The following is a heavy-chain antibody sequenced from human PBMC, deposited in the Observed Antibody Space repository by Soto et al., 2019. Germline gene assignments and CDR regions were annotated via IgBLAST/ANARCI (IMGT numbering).Heavy chain of an antibody. CDR2: VSGGGSTT. Sequence: EVQLLESGGGLVQPGGSLRLSCAAAGFTFYNYALSWVRQAPGKGLEWVSVVSGGGSTTVYADSVRGRFTISRDNSKNTVYLQMDSLRAECTAVSYFAKVVGMTTVMLESDYFDYWGKGNLVTVS. CDR3: AKVVGMTTVMLESDYFDY. J-gene: IGHJ4*02. D-gene: IGHD4-17*01. CDR1: GFTFYNYA. V-gene: IGHV3-23*01.